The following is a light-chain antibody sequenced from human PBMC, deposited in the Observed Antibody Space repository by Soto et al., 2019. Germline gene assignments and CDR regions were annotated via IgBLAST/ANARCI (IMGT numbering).Light chain of an antibody. CDR2: WAS. Sequence: DIVMTQSPDSLAVSLGERATINCKSSQSVLFSSNNKNYLAWYQQKPGQPPKLLIYWASTRESGVPDRFSGSGSGTDFTLTISRLQAEDLAVYYCQQYYSTPRFTFGPGTKVDIK. CDR1: QSVLFSSNNKNY. J-gene: IGKJ3*01. CDR3: QQYYSTPRFT. V-gene: IGKV4-1*01.